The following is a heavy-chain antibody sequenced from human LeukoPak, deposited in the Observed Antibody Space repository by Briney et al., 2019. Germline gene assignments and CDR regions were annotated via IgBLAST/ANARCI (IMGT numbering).Heavy chain of an antibody. D-gene: IGHD6-13*01. V-gene: IGHV4-59*11. J-gene: IGHJ4*02. CDR3: ARVSAAAAAGLDY. CDR1: GGSTSGHY. Sequence: SETLSLTCTVSGGSTSGHYWSWIRQPPGKGLEWIGYIYDSESTNYNPSLKSRVTISVDTSKNQFSLKLSSVTAADTAVYYCARVSAAAAAGLDYWGQGTLVTVSS. CDR2: IYDSEST.